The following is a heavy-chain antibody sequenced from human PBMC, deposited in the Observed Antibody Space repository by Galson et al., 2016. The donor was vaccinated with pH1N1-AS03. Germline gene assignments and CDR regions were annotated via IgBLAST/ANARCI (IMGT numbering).Heavy chain of an antibody. CDR1: GFTFSSYA. CDR2: ISDVGSNK. Sequence: SLRLSCAASGFTFSSYAMHWVRQAPGKGLEWVALISDVGSNKYYADSVTGRFTISRDNAKNTLYLQMNSLRAEDTAVYYCARDIGGGWLHDYYYGMSVWGQGTPVTVSS. J-gene: IGHJ6*02. CDR3: ARDIGGGWLHDYYYGMSV. D-gene: IGHD6-19*01. V-gene: IGHV3-30*04.